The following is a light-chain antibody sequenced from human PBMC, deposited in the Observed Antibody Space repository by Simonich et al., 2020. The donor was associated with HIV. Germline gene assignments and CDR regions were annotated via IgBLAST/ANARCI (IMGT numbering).Light chain of an antibody. V-gene: IGKV3-15*01. J-gene: IGKJ1*01. Sequence: EIVMTQSPATLSVSPGQRPTLSCGASQSVSSNLAWYQQKPGQAPRLLIYGASTRATGIPARFSGSGAGTEFTLTISSLQSEDFGVYYCQQYNKWPPTWTFGQGTKVEIK. CDR1: QSVSSN. CDR2: GAS. CDR3: QQYNKWPPTWT.